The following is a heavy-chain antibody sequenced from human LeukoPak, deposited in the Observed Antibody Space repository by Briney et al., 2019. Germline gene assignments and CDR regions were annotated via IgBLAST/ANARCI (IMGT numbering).Heavy chain of an antibody. Sequence: GGSLRLSCVASGFTFSNYWMSWLRQAPGKGLEWMANIKEDGSVKYYVDSLEGRFTISRDNAKNSLYLQMNSLRAEDTAVYYCARVGSGIAAAGWYEVWYYFDYWGQGTLVTVSS. V-gene: IGHV3-7*01. CDR1: GFTFSNYW. J-gene: IGHJ4*02. D-gene: IGHD6-13*01. CDR3: ARVGSGIAAAGWYEVWYYFDY. CDR2: IKEDGSVK.